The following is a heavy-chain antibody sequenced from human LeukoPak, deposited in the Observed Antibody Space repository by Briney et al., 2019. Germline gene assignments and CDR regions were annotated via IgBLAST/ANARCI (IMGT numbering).Heavy chain of an antibody. CDR3: ARAPPHSSSWYKLGYYYGMDV. D-gene: IGHD6-13*01. Sequence: ASVKVSCKASGYTFTSYGISWVRQAPGQGLEWMGWISAYNGNTNYAQKLQGRVTMTTDTSTSTAYMELRSLRSDDTAVYYCARAPPHSSSWYKLGYYYGMDVWGQGTTVTVSS. CDR1: GYTFTSYG. V-gene: IGHV1-18*01. CDR2: ISAYNGNT. J-gene: IGHJ6*02.